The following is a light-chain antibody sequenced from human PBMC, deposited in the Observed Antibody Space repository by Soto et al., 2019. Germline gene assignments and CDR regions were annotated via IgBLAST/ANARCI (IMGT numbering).Light chain of an antibody. CDR3: QSYVTSLSGLYV. Sequence: QSVLTQPPSVSGAPGQRVIISCTGSSSNIGAGRDVHWYRQFPGEAPKFLISDSNNRPSGVPDRFSVSKSGASASLAITGLRPEDEGDYFCQSYVTSLSGLYVFGTGPKLTVL. CDR2: DSN. J-gene: IGLJ1*01. CDR1: SSNIGAGRD. V-gene: IGLV1-40*01.